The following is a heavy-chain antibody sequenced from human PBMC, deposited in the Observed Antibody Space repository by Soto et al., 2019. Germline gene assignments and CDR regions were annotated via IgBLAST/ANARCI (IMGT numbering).Heavy chain of an antibody. V-gene: IGHV6-1*01. CDR3: AKVGAGQVSRPGYTEY. CDR1: GDSVSSNSAT. J-gene: IGHJ4*02. D-gene: IGHD3-9*01. CDR2: TYHRSKWYY. Sequence: SQTLSLTCAISGDSVSSNSATWNWIRQSPSRGLEWLGRTYHRSKWYYDYAASVQSRISINPDTSKNQFSLQLKSVTPEDSAVYYCAKVGAGQVSRPGYTEYWGEGTLVNFSS.